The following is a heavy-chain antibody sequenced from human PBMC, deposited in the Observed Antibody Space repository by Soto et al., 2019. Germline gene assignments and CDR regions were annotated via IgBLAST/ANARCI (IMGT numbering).Heavy chain of an antibody. J-gene: IGHJ3*02. D-gene: IGHD1-26*01. Sequence: GGSLRLSCAASGVIATAKYMNWVRQAPGGVLEWVAVIYNSGSTYHADSVKGRFTISRHDSKNTLYLQMDSLRPEDTAVYYRGNPAPETSRYSGSYYYAFDIWGQGTMVTVSS. V-gene: IGHV3-53*04. CDR2: IYNSGST. CDR1: GVIATAKY. CDR3: GNPAPETSRYSGSYYYAFDI.